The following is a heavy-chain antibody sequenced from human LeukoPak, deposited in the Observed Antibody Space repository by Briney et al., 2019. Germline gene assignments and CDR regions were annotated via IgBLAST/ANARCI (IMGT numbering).Heavy chain of an antibody. Sequence: SETLSLTCTVSGYSISSGYYWGWIRQPPGKGLEWIGSIYHSGSTYYNPSLKSRVTISVDTSKNQFSLKLSSVTAADTAVYYCARVPEYYYDSSGYYWGQGTLVTVSS. D-gene: IGHD3-22*01. CDR2: IYHSGST. V-gene: IGHV4-38-2*02. J-gene: IGHJ4*02. CDR1: GYSISSGYY. CDR3: ARVPEYYYDSSGYY.